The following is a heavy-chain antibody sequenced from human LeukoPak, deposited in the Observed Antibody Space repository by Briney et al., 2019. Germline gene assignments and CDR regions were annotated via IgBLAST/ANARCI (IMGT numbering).Heavy chain of an antibody. V-gene: IGHV3-11*03. CDR3: AKGHNLNVGYGMDV. D-gene: IGHD1-1*01. Sequence: NPGGSLRLSCAASGFTFSDYYMSWIRQAPGKGLEWVSYISSSSSYTNYADSVKGRFTISRDNSKNTLYLQVNSLRAEDTAVYYCAKGHNLNVGYGMDVWGLGTTVTVSS. J-gene: IGHJ6*02. CDR2: ISSSSSYT. CDR1: GFTFSDYY.